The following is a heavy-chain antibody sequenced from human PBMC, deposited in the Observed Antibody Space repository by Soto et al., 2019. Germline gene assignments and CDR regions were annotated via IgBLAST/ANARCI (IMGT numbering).Heavy chain of an antibody. V-gene: IGHV3-7*05. J-gene: IGHJ6*02. D-gene: IGHD3-10*01. CDR3: ARYGSGSYHYYYGMDV. CDR2: IKEDGSEK. CDR1: GFTFRSYW. Sequence: EVQLVESGGGLVQPGGSLRLSCAASGFTFRSYWMSWVRQAPGKGLEWVANIKEDGSEKYYVDSVKVQFTISRDNAKNSLYLQMNSLRAEDAAVYYCARYGSGSYHYYYGMDVWGQGTTVTVAS.